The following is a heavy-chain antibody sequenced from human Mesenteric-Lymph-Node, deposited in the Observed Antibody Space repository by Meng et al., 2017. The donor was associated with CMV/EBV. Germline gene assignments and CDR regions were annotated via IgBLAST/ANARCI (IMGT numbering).Heavy chain of an antibody. CDR1: GFAFSSHA. V-gene: IGHV3-23*01. Sequence: SGFAFSSHAMNWVRQAPGKGLEWVSLISDRGESTSYADSVKGRFTISRDNANNSLFLQMNSLRAEDTAIYYCVRVYYGDNVDYFDYWGQGTLVTVSS. D-gene: IGHD4-17*01. J-gene: IGHJ4*02. CDR2: ISDRGEST. CDR3: VRVYYGDNVDYFDY.